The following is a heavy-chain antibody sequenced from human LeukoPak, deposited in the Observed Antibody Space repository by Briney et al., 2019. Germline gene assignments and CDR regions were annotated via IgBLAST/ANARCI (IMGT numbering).Heavy chain of an antibody. J-gene: IGHJ5*02. D-gene: IGHD2/OR15-2a*01. CDR2: ISNDGGGT. Sequence: GGSLRLSCAASGFIFNNYGLIWVRQASGKGLEWVSAISNDGGGTNYADFVKGRFTISRDNSKKTLFLQMNSLRAEDTALYYCAKGSSAYFADLWGQGTLVTVSS. CDR3: AKGSSAYFADL. CDR1: GFIFNNYG. V-gene: IGHV3-23*01.